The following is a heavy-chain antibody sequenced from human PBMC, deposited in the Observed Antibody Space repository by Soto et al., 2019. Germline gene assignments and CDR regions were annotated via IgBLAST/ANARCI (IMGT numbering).Heavy chain of an antibody. V-gene: IGHV4-59*01. CDR1: GGSISSYY. J-gene: IGHJ4*02. D-gene: IGHD1-26*01. Sequence: SETLSLTCTVSGGSISSYYWSWIRQPPGKGLEWIGYIYYSGSTNYNPSLKSRVTISVDTSKNQFSLKLSSVTAADTAVYYCARSPPSGSYYDYWGQGTLVTVAS. CDR2: IYYSGST. CDR3: ARSPPSGSYYDY.